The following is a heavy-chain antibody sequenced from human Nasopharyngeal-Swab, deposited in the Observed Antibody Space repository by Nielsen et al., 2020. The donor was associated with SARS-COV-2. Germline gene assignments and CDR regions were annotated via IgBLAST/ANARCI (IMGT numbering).Heavy chain of an antibody. CDR2: IYYSGST. V-gene: IGHV4-30-4*01. CDR3: ARVKNTAMAKDFDY. J-gene: IGHJ4*02. Sequence: SETLSLTCTVSGGSISSGDYYWSWIRQPPGKGLEWIGYIYYSGSTYYNPSLKSRVTISVDTSKNQFSLKLSSVTAAETAVYYCARVKNTAMAKDFDYWGQGTLVTVSS. D-gene: IGHD5-18*01. CDR1: GGSISSGDYY.